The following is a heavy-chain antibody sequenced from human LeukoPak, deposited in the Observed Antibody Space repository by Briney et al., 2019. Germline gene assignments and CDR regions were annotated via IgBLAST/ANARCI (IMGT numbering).Heavy chain of an antibody. J-gene: IGHJ4*02. Sequence: GGSLRLSCAASGFTFDDYGMSWVRQAPGKGLEWVSGINWNGGSTGYADSVKGRFTISRDNAKNSLYLQMNSLRAEDTALYYCARGLRGYYDSSGYYYPFWFDYWGQGTLVTVSS. V-gene: IGHV3-20*04. CDR3: ARGLRGYYDSSGYYYPFWFDY. CDR1: GFTFDDYG. D-gene: IGHD3-22*01. CDR2: INWNGGST.